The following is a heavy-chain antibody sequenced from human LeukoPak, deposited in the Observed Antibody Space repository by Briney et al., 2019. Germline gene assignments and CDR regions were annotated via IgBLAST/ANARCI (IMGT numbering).Heavy chain of an antibody. Sequence: SXKVSCKASGGTFISYTISWVRQAPGQGLEWMGRIIPILGIANYAQKFQGRVTITADKSTSTAYMELSSLRSEDTAVYYCARVYCSSTSCYREIDYWGQGTLVTVSS. V-gene: IGHV1-69*02. CDR3: ARVYCSSTSCYREIDY. D-gene: IGHD2-2*02. J-gene: IGHJ4*02. CDR2: IIPILGIA. CDR1: GGTFISYT.